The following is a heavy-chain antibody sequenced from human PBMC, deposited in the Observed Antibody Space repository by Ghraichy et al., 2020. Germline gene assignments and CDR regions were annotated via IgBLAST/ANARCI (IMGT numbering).Heavy chain of an antibody. J-gene: IGHJ4*02. CDR2: IFYSGST. CDR3: ARRARTHFDY. Sequence: LTCTVSGGSISSSSYYWGWIRQPPGKGLEWIGSIFYSGSTYYNPSLKSRVTIAVDTSKNQFSLKLSSVTAADTAVYYCARRARTHFDYWGQGTLVTVSS. CDR1: GGSISSSSYY. V-gene: IGHV4-39*01.